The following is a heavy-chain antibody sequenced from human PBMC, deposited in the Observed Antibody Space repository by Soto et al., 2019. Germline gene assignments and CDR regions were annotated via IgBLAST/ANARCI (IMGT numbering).Heavy chain of an antibody. CDR1: GGSISSSAHY. V-gene: IGHV4-31*03. CDR3: VRERVGLMTRGSNRFDP. CDR2: IHYSGST. Sequence: QVQLQESGPGLVKPSQTLSLTCTVSGGSISSSAHYWSWIRQHPGKGLEWIGYIHYSGSTYYNSSLKRRVTISVDTSKNQFSLKLSSVTAADTAVYYCVRERVGLMTRGSNRFDPWGQGTLVTVSS. J-gene: IGHJ5*02. D-gene: IGHD1-26*01.